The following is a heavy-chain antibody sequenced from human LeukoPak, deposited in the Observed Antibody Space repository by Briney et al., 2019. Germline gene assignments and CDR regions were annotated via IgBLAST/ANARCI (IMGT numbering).Heavy chain of an antibody. J-gene: IGHJ4*02. Sequence: PSETLSLTCTVSGGSISSSSYYWGWIRQPPGKGLEWIGYIYYSGSTYYNPSLKSRVTISVDTSKNQFSLKLSSVTAADTTVYYCARASGTIFGVVTLFDNWGQGTLVTVSS. D-gene: IGHD3-3*01. CDR1: GGSISSSSYY. CDR2: IYYSGST. V-gene: IGHV4-31*03. CDR3: ARASGTIFGVVTLFDN.